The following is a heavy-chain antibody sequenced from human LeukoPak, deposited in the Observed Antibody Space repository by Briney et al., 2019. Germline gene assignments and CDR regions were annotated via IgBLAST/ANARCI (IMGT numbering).Heavy chain of an antibody. CDR2: ISSSGSTI. J-gene: IGHJ4*02. D-gene: IGHD6-13*01. V-gene: IGHV3-48*03. Sequence: PGGSLRLSCAASGFTFSSYEMNWARQAPGKGLEWVSYISSSGSTIYYADSVKGRFTISRDNSKNTLYLQMNRLRAEDTAVYYCARAGPSSSWHQFDYWGQGTLVTVSS. CDR3: ARAGPSSSWHQFDY. CDR1: GFTFSSYE.